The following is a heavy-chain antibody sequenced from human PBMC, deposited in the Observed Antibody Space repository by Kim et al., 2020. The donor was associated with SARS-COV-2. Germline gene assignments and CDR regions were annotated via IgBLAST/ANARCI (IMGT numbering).Heavy chain of an antibody. J-gene: IGHJ4*02. CDR1: GGSFSGYY. V-gene: IGHV4-34*01. CDR3: ATSGDSSGWRGHYYDY. D-gene: IGHD6-19*01. Sequence: SETLSLTCAVYGGSFSGYYWSWIRQPPGKGLEWIGEINHSGSTNYNPSLKSRVTISVDTSKNQFSLKLSSVTAADTAVYYCATSGDSSGWRGHYYDYWGQGTLVTVSS. CDR2: INHSGST.